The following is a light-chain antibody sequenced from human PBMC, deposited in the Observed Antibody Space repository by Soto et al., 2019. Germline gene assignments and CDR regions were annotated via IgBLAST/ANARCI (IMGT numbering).Light chain of an antibody. V-gene: IGKV1D-8*01. J-gene: IGKJ1*01. CDR3: HQNNQFPRT. CDR2: AAS. Sequence: VIWMTQSPSLLSASTGDRVTINCRMSQCISNNLAWYQQKPGKAPVLLIYAASTLQSGVPSRFSGSGSRTDFTLTIRYLQSEDFATYYCHQNNQFPRTFRKGTKLEI. CDR1: QCISNN.